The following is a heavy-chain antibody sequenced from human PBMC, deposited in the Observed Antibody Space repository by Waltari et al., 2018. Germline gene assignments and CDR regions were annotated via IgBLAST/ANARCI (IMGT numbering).Heavy chain of an antibody. CDR3: ARDTGSGYYGDAFDI. Sequence: QVQLQESGPGLVKPSETLSLTCTVSGGSISSYYWSWIRQPPGKGLEWIGYIYYSGSTNYNPSLKRRVTISVDTSKNQFSLKLSSVTAADTAVYYCARDTGSGYYGDAFDIWGQGTMVTVSS. J-gene: IGHJ3*02. CDR1: GGSISSYY. V-gene: IGHV4-59*01. D-gene: IGHD3-22*01. CDR2: IYYSGST.